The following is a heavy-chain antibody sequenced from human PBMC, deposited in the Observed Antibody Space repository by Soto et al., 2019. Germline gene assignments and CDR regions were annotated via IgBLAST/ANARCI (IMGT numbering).Heavy chain of an antibody. Sequence: ASVKVSCKASGYTFTSYGISWVRQAPGQGLDWMGWISAYNGNTNYAQKLQGRVTMTTDTSTSTAYMELRSLRSDDTAVYYCARDIYYDSSGYYDDLYYYYYGMDVWGQGTTVTVSS. CDR2: ISAYNGNT. CDR3: ARDIYYDSSGYYDDLYYYYYGMDV. J-gene: IGHJ6*02. CDR1: GYTFTSYG. D-gene: IGHD3-22*01. V-gene: IGHV1-18*04.